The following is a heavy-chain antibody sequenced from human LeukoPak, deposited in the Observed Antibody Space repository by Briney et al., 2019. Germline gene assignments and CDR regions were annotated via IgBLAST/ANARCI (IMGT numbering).Heavy chain of an antibody. Sequence: KPSETLSLTCTVSGGSISSYYWSWIRQPPGKGLEWIGYIYTSGSTNYNPSLKSRVTISVDTSKNQFSLKLSSVTAADAAVYYCARVFYMDVWGKGTTVTVSS. CDR2: IYTSGST. CDR3: ARVFYMDV. V-gene: IGHV4-4*09. J-gene: IGHJ6*03. CDR1: GGSISSYY. D-gene: IGHD1-14*01.